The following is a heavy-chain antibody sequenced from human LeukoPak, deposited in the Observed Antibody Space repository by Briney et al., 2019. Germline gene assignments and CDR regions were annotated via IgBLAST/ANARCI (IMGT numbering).Heavy chain of an antibody. D-gene: IGHD2-2*01. CDR1: GFTFSSYA. V-gene: IGHV3-30-3*01. CDR3: ARVSFIVVVPAAMDY. Sequence: GRSLRLSCAASGFTFSSYATHWVRQAPGKGLEWVAVISYDGSNKYYADSVKGRFTISRDNSKNTLYLQMNSLRAEDTAVYYCARVSFIVVVPAAMDYWGQGTLVTVSS. J-gene: IGHJ4*02. CDR2: ISYDGSNK.